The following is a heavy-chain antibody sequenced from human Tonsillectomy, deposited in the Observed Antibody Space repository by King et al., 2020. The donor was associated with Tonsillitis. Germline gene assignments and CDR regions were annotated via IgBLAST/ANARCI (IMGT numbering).Heavy chain of an antibody. CDR3: ARDRHQLLDY. CDR1: DYTFPNYG. CDR2: ISGYNGIT. Sequence: QLVQSGAEVKKPGASVKVSCKASDYTFPNYGITWVRQAPGQRLEWMGGISGYNGITNFAQKFQGRVTMATDSSTSTAYMELRSLRSDDTAVYYCARDRHQLLDYWGQGTLVTVSS. V-gene: IGHV1-18*01. J-gene: IGHJ4*02. D-gene: IGHD2-2*01.